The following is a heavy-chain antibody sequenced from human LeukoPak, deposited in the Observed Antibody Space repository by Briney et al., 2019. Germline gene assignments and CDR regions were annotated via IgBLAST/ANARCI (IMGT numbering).Heavy chain of an antibody. J-gene: IGHJ3*02. CDR3: ARALNPHDYGDYRGASDI. CDR1: GYTFTGYY. Sequence: GASVKVSCKASGYTFTGYYMHWVRQAPGQGLEWMGWINPNSGGTNYAQKFQGRVTMTRDTSISTAYMELSRLRSDDTAVYYCARALNPHDYGDYRGASDIWGQGTMVTVSS. V-gene: IGHV1-2*02. D-gene: IGHD4-17*01. CDR2: INPNSGGT.